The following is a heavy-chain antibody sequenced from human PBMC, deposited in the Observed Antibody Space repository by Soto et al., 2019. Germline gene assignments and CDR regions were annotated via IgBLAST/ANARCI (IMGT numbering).Heavy chain of an antibody. J-gene: IGHJ4*02. CDR1: GYTFTSYG. CDR3: ARRHYYGSGSSYFDY. CDR2: ISAYNGNR. Sequence: WASVKVSCKASGYTFTSYGISWVRQAPGQGLEWMGWISAYNGNRNYAQKLQGRITMTTDTSTSTAYMQLRSLRSDDTAVYYCARRHYYGSGSSYFDYRRQGTLVTVSS. D-gene: IGHD3-10*01. V-gene: IGHV1-18*04.